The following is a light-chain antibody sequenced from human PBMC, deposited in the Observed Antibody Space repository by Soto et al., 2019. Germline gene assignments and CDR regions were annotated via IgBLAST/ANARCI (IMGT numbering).Light chain of an antibody. CDR3: QKDNSAPWT. CDR2: VAS. V-gene: IGKV1-27*01. Sequence: DIQMTQSPSSLSASVGDRVTITCRASQGISNYLAWYQQQPGRVPKLLIYVASTLQSGVPSRFSGSGSGTDFTLTISSLQPEDVATYYCQKDNSAPWTFGQGTKVEIK. CDR1: QGISNY. J-gene: IGKJ1*01.